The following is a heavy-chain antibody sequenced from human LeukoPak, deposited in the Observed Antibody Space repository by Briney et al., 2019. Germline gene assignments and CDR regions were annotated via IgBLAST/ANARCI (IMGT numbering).Heavy chain of an antibody. CDR3: AKQEDYGSGDY. J-gene: IGHJ4*02. V-gene: IGHV3-23*01. Sequence: GGSLRLSCVASGFTFGSYAMSWVRQAPGKGLGWVSAISGSGGNTYYADSVKGRFTISRDNSKNTLYLQMNSLRAEDTAVYYCAKQEDYGSGDYWGQGTLVTVSS. D-gene: IGHD3-10*01. CDR1: GFTFGSYA. CDR2: ISGSGGNT.